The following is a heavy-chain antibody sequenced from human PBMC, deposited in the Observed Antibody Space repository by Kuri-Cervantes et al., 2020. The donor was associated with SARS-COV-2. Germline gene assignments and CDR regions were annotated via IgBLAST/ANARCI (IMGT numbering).Heavy chain of an antibody. D-gene: IGHD1-26*01. CDR2: IYSGGST. Sequence: GGSLRLSCAASGFTVSSNYMSWVRQAPGKGLEWVSVIYSGGSTYYADSVKGRFTISRDNSKNTLYLQMNSLTADDTAVYYCVRGGAGATRDDTFDIWGQGTMVTVSS. V-gene: IGHV3-66*01. J-gene: IGHJ3*02. CDR3: VRGGAGATRDDTFDI. CDR1: GFTVSSNY.